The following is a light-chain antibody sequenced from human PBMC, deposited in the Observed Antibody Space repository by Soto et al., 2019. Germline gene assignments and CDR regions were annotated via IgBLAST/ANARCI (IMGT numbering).Light chain of an antibody. CDR3: AAWDDSLNGVV. CDR1: SSNIGTKT. Sequence: QSVLTQPPSESGTPGQRVTISCSGSSSNIGTKTVSWYQQLPETAPKLLLYTNNQRPSGVPDRFSGSKSGTSASLAITGLQSEDEAEYYCAAWDDSLNGVVFGGGTQLTVL. V-gene: IGLV1-44*01. J-gene: IGLJ2*01. CDR2: TNN.